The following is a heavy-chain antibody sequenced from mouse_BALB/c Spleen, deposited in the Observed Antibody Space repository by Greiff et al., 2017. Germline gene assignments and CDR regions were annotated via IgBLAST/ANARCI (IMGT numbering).Heavy chain of an antibody. CDR3: ARYGNYRYGGAMDY. J-gene: IGHJ4*01. CDR2: ISYSGST. CDR1: GYSIPSDYA. V-gene: IGHV3-2*02. D-gene: IGHD2-14*01. Sequence: EVKLQASGPGLVKPSQSLSLTCTVTGYSIPSDYAWNWIRQFPGNNLEWIGYISYSGSTSYNPSLKSRISITRDTSKNQFFLQLNSVTTEDTATYYFARYGNYRYGGAMDYWGQGTSVTVSS.